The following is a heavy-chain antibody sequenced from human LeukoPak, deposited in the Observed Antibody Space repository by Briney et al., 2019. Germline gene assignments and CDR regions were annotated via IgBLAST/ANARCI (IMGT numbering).Heavy chain of an antibody. J-gene: IGHJ3*02. V-gene: IGHV3-20*04. CDR2: INWNGGST. D-gene: IGHD1-14*01. CDR3: ARSSIENPGAFDI. Sequence: GGSLRLSCAASGLTFDDYGMSWVRHAPGKGLEWVSYINWNGGSTAYADSVKGRFTISRDNAKNSLYLQMNSLRAEDTALYYCARSSIENPGAFDIWGQGTMVTVSS. CDR1: GLTFDDYG.